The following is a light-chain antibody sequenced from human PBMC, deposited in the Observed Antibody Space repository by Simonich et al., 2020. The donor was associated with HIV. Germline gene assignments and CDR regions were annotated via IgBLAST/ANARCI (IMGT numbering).Light chain of an antibody. V-gene: IGLV2-14*02. Sequence: QSALTQPASVSGSPGQSITISCTGTHSDVGSSNLVSWHQHHPGKAPKLMIYDVSKRPAGVSNRFSGSKSGNTASLTISGLQAEDEADYYCSSYTSSSTLVFGGGTKLTVL. CDR2: DVS. CDR1: HSDVGSSNL. J-gene: IGLJ2*01. CDR3: SSYTSSSTLV.